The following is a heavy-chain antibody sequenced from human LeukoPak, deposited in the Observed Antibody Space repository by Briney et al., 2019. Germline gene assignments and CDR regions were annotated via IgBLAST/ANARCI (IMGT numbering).Heavy chain of an antibody. Sequence: GASVKVSCKASGYSFTTYDFNWVRQATGQGLEWMGWMNPNSARTGYAQKFQGRVTMTWDASINTAYLELNSLTSGDTAIYFCARAAKYSPYYFDYWGQGSLVTVSS. CDR2: MNPNSART. CDR3: ARAAKYSPYYFDY. J-gene: IGHJ4*02. V-gene: IGHV1-8*01. D-gene: IGHD6-6*01. CDR1: GYSFTTYD.